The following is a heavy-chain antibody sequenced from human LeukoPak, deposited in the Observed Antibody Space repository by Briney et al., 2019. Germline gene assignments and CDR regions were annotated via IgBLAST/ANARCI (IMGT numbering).Heavy chain of an antibody. V-gene: IGHV3-11*01. Sequence: GGSLRLSCAASGFTFSDYYMSWIRQAPGKGLEWVSYISSSGSTISYAASVKGRFPISRDNAKNSLYLQMNSLRAEDTAVYYCARDHYYDRSGPLDYWGQGTLVTVSS. CDR2: ISSSGSTI. D-gene: IGHD3-22*01. CDR3: ARDHYYDRSGPLDY. CDR1: GFTFSDYY. J-gene: IGHJ4*02.